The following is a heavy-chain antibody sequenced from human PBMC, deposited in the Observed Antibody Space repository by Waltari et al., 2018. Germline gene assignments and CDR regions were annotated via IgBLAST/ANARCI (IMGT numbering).Heavy chain of an antibody. J-gene: IGHJ4*02. V-gene: IGHV4-39*01. CDR3: ARSDYYDTQAYFY. Sequence: QLQLQESGPGLVKPSETLSLTCTVSGGPISSSSYYWGWIRQPPGKGLEWIGSIYYSGSTYYNPSLKSRVTISVDTSKNQFSLKLSSVTAADTAVYYCARSDYYDTQAYFYWGQGTLVTVSS. CDR2: IYYSGST. D-gene: IGHD3-22*01. CDR1: GGPISSSSYY.